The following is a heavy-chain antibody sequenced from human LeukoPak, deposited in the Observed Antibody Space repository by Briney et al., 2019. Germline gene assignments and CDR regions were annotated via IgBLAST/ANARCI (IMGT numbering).Heavy chain of an antibody. Sequence: SETLSLTCTVSGDSSSSYYWSWIRQPPGKGLEWIGYIYYSGSTNYNPSLKSRITISVDTSKNQFSLKLSFVTAADTAVYYCARVRTRPSPIDFDYWGQGTLVTVSS. J-gene: IGHJ4*02. V-gene: IGHV4-59*01. CDR3: ARVRTRPSPIDFDY. D-gene: IGHD3/OR15-3a*01. CDR1: GDSSSSYY. CDR2: IYYSGST.